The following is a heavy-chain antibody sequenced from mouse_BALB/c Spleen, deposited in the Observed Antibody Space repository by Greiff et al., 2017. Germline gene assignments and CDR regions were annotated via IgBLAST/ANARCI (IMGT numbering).Heavy chain of an antibody. V-gene: IGHV1-7*01. J-gene: IGHJ2*01. Sequence: QVQLKESGAELAKPGASVKMSCKASGYTFTSYWMHWVKQRPGQGLEWIGYINPSTGYTEYNHKFKDKATLTADKSSSTAYMQLSSLTSEDSAVYYCARPPYGSSPYYFDYWGQGTTLTVSS. CDR2: INPSTGYT. D-gene: IGHD1-1*01. CDR3: ARPPYGSSPYYFDY. CDR1: GYTFTSYW.